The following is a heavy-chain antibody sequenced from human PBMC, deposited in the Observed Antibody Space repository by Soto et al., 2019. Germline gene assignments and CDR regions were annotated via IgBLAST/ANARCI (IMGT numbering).Heavy chain of an antibody. D-gene: IGHD4-17*01. CDR1: GFSLSTSGVG. Sequence: QITLKESGPTLVKPTQTLTLTCTFSGFSLSTSGVGVGWIRQPPGKALECLALIYWDDDKRYSPSLKSRLTITKDTSKNQVVLRMTTMDPVDTATYYCAHSGPMTSVTTGGQRRKFWYFDLWGRGTLVTVSS. J-gene: IGHJ2*01. V-gene: IGHV2-5*02. CDR3: AHSGPMTSVTTGGQRRKFWYFDL. CDR2: IYWDDDK.